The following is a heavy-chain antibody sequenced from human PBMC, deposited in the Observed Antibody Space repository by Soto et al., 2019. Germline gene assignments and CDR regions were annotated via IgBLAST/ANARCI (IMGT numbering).Heavy chain of an antibody. CDR3: ARGNMYGEYVPYDY. CDR1: GYIFTNSD. Sequence: QVQMVQSGAEVKKPGASVTVSCKASGYIFTNSDINWVRQASGQGLEWMGWMNPNNGNTGYAQTFQGRVTMTRDTSISTAYMELSGLRSEDTAVYYCARGNMYGEYVPYDYWGQGTLVTVSS. V-gene: IGHV1-8*01. CDR2: MNPNNGNT. D-gene: IGHD4-17*01. J-gene: IGHJ4*02.